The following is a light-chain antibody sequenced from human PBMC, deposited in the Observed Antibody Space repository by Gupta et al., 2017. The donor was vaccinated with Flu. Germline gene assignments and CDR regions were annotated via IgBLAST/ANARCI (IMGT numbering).Light chain of an antibody. Sequence: SYVLTQLPSVSVAPGQTARMTCGGNSIGSKTVHWYQKKAGLAPVLVVYDDTVRPSGIPERLSGSKSGNTATLTINRAEAGDEADYYCKVWDSDTDRPVFGGGTQLTVL. CDR2: DDT. V-gene: IGLV3-21*02. CDR1: SIGSKT. CDR3: KVWDSDTDRPV. J-gene: IGLJ3*02.